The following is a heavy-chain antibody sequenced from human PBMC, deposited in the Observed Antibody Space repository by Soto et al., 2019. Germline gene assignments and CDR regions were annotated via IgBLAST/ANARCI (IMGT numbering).Heavy chain of an antibody. V-gene: IGHV3-21*01. J-gene: IGHJ3*02. CDR3: ARDMGIAVAPLDAFDI. CDR2: ISSSSSYI. Sequence: GGSLRLSCAASGFTFSSYSMNWVRQAPGKGLEWVSSISSSSSYIYYADSVKGRFTISRDNAKNSLYLQMNSLRAEDTAVYYCARDMGIAVAPLDAFDIWGQGTMVTVSS. D-gene: IGHD6-19*01. CDR1: GFTFSSYS.